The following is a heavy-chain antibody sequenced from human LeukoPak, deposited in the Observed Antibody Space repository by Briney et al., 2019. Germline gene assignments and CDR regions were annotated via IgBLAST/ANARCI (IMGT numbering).Heavy chain of an antibody. D-gene: IGHD7-27*01. CDR2: ISSSSSYI. CDR3: ARDAVSGDRDAFDI. J-gene: IGHJ3*02. V-gene: IGHV3-21*01. CDR1: GFTFSSYS. Sequence: GGSLRLSCAASGFTFSSYSMNWVRQAPGKGLEWVSSISSSSSYIYYADSVKGRFTISRDNAKNSLYLQMNSLRAEDTAVYYCARDAVSGDRDAFDIWGQGTMVTVSS.